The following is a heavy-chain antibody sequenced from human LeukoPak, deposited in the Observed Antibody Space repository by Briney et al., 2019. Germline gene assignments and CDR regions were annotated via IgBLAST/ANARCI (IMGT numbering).Heavy chain of an antibody. J-gene: IGHJ6*03. CDR1: GGTFSSYA. V-gene: IGHV1-2*02. CDR3: ARGVAGVYFYYYMDV. CDR2: INPNSGDT. D-gene: IGHD1-14*01. Sequence: ASVKVSCKASGGTFSSYAISWVRQAPGQGLEWMGWINPNSGDTHYAQKFQGTVTMTRDTSISTAYMELSSLRSDDTAVYYCARGVAGVYFYYYMDVWGKGTTVTVSS.